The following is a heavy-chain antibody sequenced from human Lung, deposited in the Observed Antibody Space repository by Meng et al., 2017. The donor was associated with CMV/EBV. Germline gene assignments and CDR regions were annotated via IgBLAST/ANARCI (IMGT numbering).Heavy chain of an antibody. CDR3: ARNSPAAPHYYYYGMDV. Sequence: SETLSLXXTVSGGSISSYYWSWIRQPPGKGLEWIGYIYYSGSTNYNPSLKSRVTISVDTSKNQFSLKLSSVTAADTAVYYCARNSPAAPHYYYYGMDVWGQETTVTVSS. CDR2: IYYSGST. J-gene: IGHJ6*02. D-gene: IGHD2-2*01. CDR1: GGSISSYY. V-gene: IGHV4-59*01.